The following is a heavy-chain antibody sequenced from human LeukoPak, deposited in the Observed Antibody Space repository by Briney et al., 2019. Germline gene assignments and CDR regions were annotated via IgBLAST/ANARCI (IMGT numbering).Heavy chain of an antibody. J-gene: IGHJ4*02. CDR3: ARGFGWGSNYFDY. CDR1: GGSFSGYY. Sequence: SETLSLTCAVYGGSFSGYYWSWIRQPPGKGLERIGEINHSGSTNYNPSLKSRVTISVDTSKNQFSLKLSSVTAADTAVYYCARGFGWGSNYFDYWGQGTLVTVSS. D-gene: IGHD3-10*01. V-gene: IGHV4-34*01. CDR2: INHSGST.